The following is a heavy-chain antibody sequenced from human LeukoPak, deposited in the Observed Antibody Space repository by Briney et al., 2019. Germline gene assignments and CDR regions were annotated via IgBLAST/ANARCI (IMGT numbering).Heavy chain of an antibody. D-gene: IGHD3-3*01. Sequence: PSETLSLTCIVSGGSISSYYWSWIRQPPGKGLEWIGYIYYSGSTNYNPSLKSRVTISVDTSKNQFSLKLSSVTAADTAVYYCARVRDFWSGYSDYYYYMDVWGKGTTVTVSS. CDR3: ARVRDFWSGYSDYYYYMDV. CDR2: IYYSGST. J-gene: IGHJ6*03. V-gene: IGHV4-59*01. CDR1: GGSISSYY.